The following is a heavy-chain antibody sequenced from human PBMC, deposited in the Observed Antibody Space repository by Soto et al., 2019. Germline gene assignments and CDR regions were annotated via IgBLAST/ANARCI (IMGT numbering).Heavy chain of an antibody. Sequence: SETLSLTCTVSGGSISSGGYYWSWIRQHPGKGLEWIGYIYYSGSTYYNPSLKSRVTISVDTSKNQFSLKLSSVTAADTAVYYCARVLRGSSWAHDIDYWGQGTLVTVSS. CDR3: ARVLRGSSWAHDIDY. J-gene: IGHJ4*02. V-gene: IGHV4-31*03. CDR2: IYYSGST. D-gene: IGHD6-13*01. CDR1: GGSISSGGYY.